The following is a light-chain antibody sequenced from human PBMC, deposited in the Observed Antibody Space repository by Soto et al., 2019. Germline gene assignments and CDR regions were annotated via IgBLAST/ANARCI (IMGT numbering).Light chain of an antibody. CDR3: RQYESYSWT. V-gene: IGKV1-5*01. Sequence: DIQMTQSPSTLAASVVGRVSSSCVASQSISSWLAWYQQRPGKAPKLLISDASYLESGVPSRFSGSGSGTEFTLTISSLQPDDFATYYCRQYESYSWTFGQGTKVDI. CDR1: QSISSW. J-gene: IGKJ1*01. CDR2: DAS.